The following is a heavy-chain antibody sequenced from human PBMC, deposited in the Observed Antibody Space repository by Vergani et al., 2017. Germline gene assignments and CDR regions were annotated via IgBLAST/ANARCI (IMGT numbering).Heavy chain of an antibody. CDR3: ATSRDGYNLVY. CDR2: ISSSSSYI. J-gene: IGHJ4*02. CDR1: GFTFSSYS. Sequence: EVQLVESGGGLVKPGGSLRLSCAASGFTFSSYSMNWVRQAPGKGLEWVSSISSSSSYIYYADSVKCRFTISRDNAKNSLYLQMNSLRAEDTAVYYCATSRDGYNLVYWGQGTLVTVSS. V-gene: IGHV3-21*01. D-gene: IGHD5-24*01.